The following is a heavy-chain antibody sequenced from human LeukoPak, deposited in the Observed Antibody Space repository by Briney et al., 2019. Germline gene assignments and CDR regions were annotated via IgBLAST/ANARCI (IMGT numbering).Heavy chain of an antibody. Sequence: PGGSLRLSCAASGFTFSSYGMHWVRQAPGKGLEWVAFIRYDGSNKYYADSVKGRFTISRDNSKNTLYLQMNSLRAEDTAVYYCAKDGYSSSSACDYWGQGTLVTVSS. CDR3: AKDGYSSSSACDY. CDR2: IRYDGSNK. V-gene: IGHV3-30*02. CDR1: GFTFSSYG. D-gene: IGHD6-6*01. J-gene: IGHJ4*02.